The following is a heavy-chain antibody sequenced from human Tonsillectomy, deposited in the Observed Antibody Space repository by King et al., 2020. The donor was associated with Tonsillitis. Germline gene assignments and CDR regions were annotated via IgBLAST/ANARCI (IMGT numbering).Heavy chain of an antibody. CDR1: GFTFSDYY. V-gene: IGHV3-11*01. D-gene: IGHD1-7*01. CDR2: ISSSGSTI. Sequence: VQLVESGGGLVKPGGSLRLSCAASGFTFSDYYMSWIRQAPGKGLEWVSYISSSGSTIYYADSVKGRFTISRDNVKNALYLQMNSLTAEDTAVYYCARDSPAWDWNSETEDLPYFDYWGQGTLVTVSS. CDR3: ARDSPAWDWNSETEDLPYFDY. J-gene: IGHJ4*02.